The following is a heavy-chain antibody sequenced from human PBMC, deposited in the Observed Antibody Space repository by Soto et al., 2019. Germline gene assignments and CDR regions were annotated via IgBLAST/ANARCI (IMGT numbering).Heavy chain of an antibody. CDR3: AREVAMDIVATFANWFDP. J-gene: IGHJ5*02. D-gene: IGHD5-12*01. Sequence: SQTLSLTCAISGDSVSSNSAAWNWIRQSPSRGLEWLGRTYYRSKWYNDYAVSVKSRITINPDTSKNQFSLQLNSVTPEDTAVYYCAREVAMDIVATFANWFDPWGQGTLVTVSS. CDR2: TYYRSKWYN. CDR1: GDSVSSNSAA. V-gene: IGHV6-1*01.